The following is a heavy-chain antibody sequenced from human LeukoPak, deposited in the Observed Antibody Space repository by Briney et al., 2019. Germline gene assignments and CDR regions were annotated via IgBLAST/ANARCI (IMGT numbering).Heavy chain of an antibody. CDR3: ARVPTSSNRYYYYYMDV. CDR2: ISGSDNYI. J-gene: IGHJ6*03. V-gene: IGHV3-21*01. CDR1: GFTFSSYS. Sequence: GGSLRLSRAASGFTFSSYSMNWARQAPGKWLEWVSSISGSDNYIYYADSVKGRFTISRDNAKNSLYLQMNSLRAEDTAVYYCARVPTSSNRYYYYYMDVWGKGTTVTVSS. D-gene: IGHD1-26*01.